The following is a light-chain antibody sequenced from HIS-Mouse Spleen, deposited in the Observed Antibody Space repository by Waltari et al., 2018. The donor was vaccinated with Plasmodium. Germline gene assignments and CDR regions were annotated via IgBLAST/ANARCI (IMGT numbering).Light chain of an antibody. J-gene: IGLJ1*01. V-gene: IGLV2-23*01. Sequence: QSALTQPASVSGSPGQSITISCTGTSSDVGSYNLVSWYPQHPGKAPKLMIYEGSKRPAGVSNRVPGSKSGNTASLTISGLQAEDEADYYCCSYAGSSTYVFGTGTKVTVL. CDR1: SSDVGSYNL. CDR2: EGS. CDR3: CSYAGSSTYV.